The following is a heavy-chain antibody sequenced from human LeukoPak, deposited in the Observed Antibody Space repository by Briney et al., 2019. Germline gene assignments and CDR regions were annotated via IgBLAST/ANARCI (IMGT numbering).Heavy chain of an antibody. Sequence: SQTLSLTCAISGDSVSSNSAAWNWIRQSPSRGLEWLGRTYYRSKWYNDYAVSVKSRITINPDTSKNQFSLQLNSVTPEDTAVYYCARDRNYDSSGYYPYYYYGMDVWGQGTTVTVSS. D-gene: IGHD3-22*01. CDR2: TYYRSKWYN. CDR3: ARDRNYDSSGYYPYYYYGMDV. CDR1: GDSVSSNSAA. J-gene: IGHJ6*02. V-gene: IGHV6-1*01.